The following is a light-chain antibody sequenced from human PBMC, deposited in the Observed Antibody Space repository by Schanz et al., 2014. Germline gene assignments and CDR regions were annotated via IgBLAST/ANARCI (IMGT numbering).Light chain of an antibody. CDR1: SSDVGSHYP. V-gene: IGLV2-23*01. CDR3: SSDADSDTPKL. CDR2: EDT. Sequence: QSALTQPASVSGSLGQSITISCTGTSSDVGSHYPVSWYQQHHGKVPELIIYEDTKRPSGASYRFSASKSGNTASLTISGLQAEDEADYYCSSDADSDTPKLFGGGTKLTVL. J-gene: IGLJ2*01.